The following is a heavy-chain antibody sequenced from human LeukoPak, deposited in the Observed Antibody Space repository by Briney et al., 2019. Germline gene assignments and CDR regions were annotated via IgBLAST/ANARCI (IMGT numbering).Heavy chain of an antibody. CDR3: AKDKAAGPAAYYFDY. CDR1: RFSFSNYG. D-gene: IGHD2-15*01. J-gene: IGHJ4*02. Sequence: GRSLRLSCAASRFSFSNYGMHWVRQAPGKGLEWVAVIASDGRDKHHGDSVKGRFTISRDNSKNTLYLQMNSLRDEDTALYYCAKDKAAGPAAYYFDYWGQGTLVTVSS. CDR2: IASDGRDK. V-gene: IGHV3-30*18.